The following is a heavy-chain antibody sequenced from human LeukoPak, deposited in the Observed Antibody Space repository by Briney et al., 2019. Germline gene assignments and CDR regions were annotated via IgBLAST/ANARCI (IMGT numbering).Heavy chain of an antibody. V-gene: IGHV3-30*02. CDR2: IRYDGSNK. CDR1: GFTFSSYG. D-gene: IGHD2-2*03. CDR3: ARDGSNYFDY. J-gene: IGHJ4*02. Sequence: PGGSLRLSCAASGFTFSSYGMHWVRQAPGKGQEWVAFIRYDGSNKYYADSVKGRFTISRDNAKNSLYLQMNSLRAEDTAVYYCARDGSNYFDYWGQGTLVTVSS.